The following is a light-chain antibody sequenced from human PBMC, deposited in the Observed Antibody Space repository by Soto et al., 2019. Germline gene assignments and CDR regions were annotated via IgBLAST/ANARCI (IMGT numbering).Light chain of an antibody. CDR2: GAS. J-gene: IGKJ4*01. Sequence: EIVLTQSPGTLSLSPGERATLSCRASQSVSSSYLAWYQQKPGQAPRLLIYGASTRATGIPAGFSGSGSGTEFTLTISSLQSEDFAVYYCQQYNNWPPTFGGGTKVDI. V-gene: IGKV3-15*01. CDR3: QQYNNWPPT. CDR1: QSVSSSY.